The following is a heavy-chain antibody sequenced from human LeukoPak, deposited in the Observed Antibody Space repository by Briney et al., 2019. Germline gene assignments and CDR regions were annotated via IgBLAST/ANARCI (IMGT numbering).Heavy chain of an antibody. CDR3: AREGDGYKTGIDY. CDR2: ISSSSSTI. V-gene: IGHV3-48*01. D-gene: IGHD5-24*01. J-gene: IGHJ4*02. Sequence: GGSLRLSCAASGFTFSSYSMNWVRQAPGKGLEWVSYISSSSSTIYYADSVKGRFTISRDNAKNSLYLQMNSLRAEDTAVYYCAREGDGYKTGIDYWGQGTLVTVSS. CDR1: GFTFSSYS.